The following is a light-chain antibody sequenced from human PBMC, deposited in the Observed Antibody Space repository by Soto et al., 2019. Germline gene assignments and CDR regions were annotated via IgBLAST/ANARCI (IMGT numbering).Light chain of an antibody. CDR1: QDIRNY. Sequence: IRVSQSPSSLSASVGDRVTVTCRASQDIRNYLAWYQQKPGKAPKLLICDASTLYSGVPSRFSGSGSGTDFTLTISSLEPEDFAVYYCQQRNDWRRGTFGQGTRLEI. CDR2: DAS. V-gene: IGKV1-9*01. J-gene: IGKJ5*01. CDR3: QQRNDWRRGT.